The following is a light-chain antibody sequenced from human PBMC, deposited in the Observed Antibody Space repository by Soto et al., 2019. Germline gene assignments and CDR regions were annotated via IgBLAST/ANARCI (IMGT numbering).Light chain of an antibody. CDR1: QSVSSN. CDR3: QQYNDWPLGA. V-gene: IGKV3-15*01. CDR2: GAS. Sequence: EIVMTQSPATLSVSPGERATLSCRASQSVSSNLALYRQKPGLAPRLLVYGASTRATGIPARFSGSGSGREFTLNISSLQSEDFAVYYCQQYNDWPLGAFGQGTKVEIK. J-gene: IGKJ1*01.